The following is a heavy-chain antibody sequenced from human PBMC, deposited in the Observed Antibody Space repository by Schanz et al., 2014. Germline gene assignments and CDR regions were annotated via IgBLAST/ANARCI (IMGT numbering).Heavy chain of an antibody. Sequence: QVQLVQSGAEVKKPGSSVKVSCKASGGTFSSSTLTWVRQAPGQGLEWMGLINPSVGNTNYAQKFRGRVTMTRDTSTSTVYMELSSLRSEDTAVYYCARGGFFDSTSFDSWGQGTLVTVSS. J-gene: IGHJ4*02. V-gene: IGHV1-69*08. D-gene: IGHD2-2*01. CDR2: INPSVGNT. CDR3: ARGGFFDSTSFDS. CDR1: GGTFSSST.